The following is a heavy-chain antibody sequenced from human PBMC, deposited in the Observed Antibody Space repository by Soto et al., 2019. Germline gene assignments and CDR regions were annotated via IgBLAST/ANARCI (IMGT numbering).Heavy chain of an antibody. CDR1: GGSINNYY. J-gene: IGHJ5*02. Sequence: ASETLSLTCTVSGGSINNYYWGWIRQSAGKGLEWIGRIQTSGSTNYNPSLKSRVTMSIDTSKNQFSLKLNSVTAADTAVYYCARELTSYGSVDWFDPWGQGTLVTVSS. CDR2: IQTSGST. CDR3: ARELTSYGSVDWFDP. D-gene: IGHD5-18*01. V-gene: IGHV4-4*07.